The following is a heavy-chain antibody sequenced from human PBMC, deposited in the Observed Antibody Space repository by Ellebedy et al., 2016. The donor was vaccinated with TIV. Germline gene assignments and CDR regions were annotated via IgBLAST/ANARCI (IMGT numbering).Heavy chain of an antibody. CDR3: ARLGDYFDY. J-gene: IGHJ4*02. V-gene: IGHV3-13*01. D-gene: IGHD4/OR15-4a*01. CDR1: GFTFSSHD. CDR2: ITSAGDT. Sequence: GESLKIFCAASGFTFSSHDMHWVRQPTGKGLEWVSGITSAGDTYYLGSVKGRFIISRDSAKNSLYLQMNSLRAEDTAVYYCARLGDYFDYWGQGTLVTVSS.